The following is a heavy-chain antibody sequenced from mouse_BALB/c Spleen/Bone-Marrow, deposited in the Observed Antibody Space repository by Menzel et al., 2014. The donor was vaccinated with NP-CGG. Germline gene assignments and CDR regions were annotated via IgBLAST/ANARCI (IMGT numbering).Heavy chain of an antibody. D-gene: IGHD2-10*02. CDR2: INPSSGYT. CDR3: AREGYGNYAY. Sequence: VQLQESGAELARPGASVKMSCKASGYTFTSYTMHWVKQRPGQGLEWIGYINPSSGYTNYNQKFKDRATLTADKSSSTAYMQLSSLTSEDSAVYYCAREGYGNYAYWGQGTLVTVSA. J-gene: IGHJ3*01. V-gene: IGHV1-4*01. CDR1: GYTFTSYT.